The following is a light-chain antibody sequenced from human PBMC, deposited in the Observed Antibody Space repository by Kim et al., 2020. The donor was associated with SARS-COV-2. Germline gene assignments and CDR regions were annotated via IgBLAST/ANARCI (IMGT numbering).Light chain of an antibody. CDR2: DAS. CDR1: QDISNY. J-gene: IGKJ1*01. V-gene: IGKV1-27*01. CDR3: QKYKSFPWT. Sequence: THSPSSLSASVGDRVTITCRASQDISNYLAWYQQGPGKVPKLLIYDASALQSGVPSRFAGSGSGTDFTLTITNLQPEDVATYYCQKYKSFPWTFGPGTKVDIK.